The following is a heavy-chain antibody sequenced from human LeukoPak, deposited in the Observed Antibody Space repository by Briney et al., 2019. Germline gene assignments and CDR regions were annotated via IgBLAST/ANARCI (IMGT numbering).Heavy chain of an antibody. Sequence: PGGSLRLSCAASGFPFSSYWMSWVRQAPGKGLEWVAFIRYDGSNKYYADSVKGRFTISRDNSKNTLYLQMNSLRAEDTAVYYCAKDATTYYYDSSGYHFDYWGQGTLVTVSS. CDR3: AKDATTYYYDSSGYHFDY. D-gene: IGHD3-22*01. CDR2: IRYDGSNK. V-gene: IGHV3-30*02. J-gene: IGHJ4*02. CDR1: GFPFSSYW.